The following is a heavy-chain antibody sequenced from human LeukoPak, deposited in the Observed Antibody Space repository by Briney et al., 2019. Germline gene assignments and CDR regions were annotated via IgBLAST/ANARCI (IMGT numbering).Heavy chain of an antibody. CDR1: GYTLTELS. J-gene: IGHJ4*02. V-gene: IGHV1-24*01. Sequence: ASVKVSCKVSGYTLTELSMHWVRQAPGKGLEWMGGFDPEDGETIYAQKFQGRVTMTEDTSTDTAYMELSSLRSEDTAVYYCARSPPYYYDSSGYPDYWGQGTLVTVSS. CDR3: ARSPPYYYDSSGYPDY. CDR2: FDPEDGET. D-gene: IGHD3-22*01.